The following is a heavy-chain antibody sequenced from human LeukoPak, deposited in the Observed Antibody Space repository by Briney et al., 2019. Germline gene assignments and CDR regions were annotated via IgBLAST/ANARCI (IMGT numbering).Heavy chain of an antibody. CDR3: AREYSTSSTAFDI. CDR2: ISDIGSI. CDR1: GGSISSYY. V-gene: IGHV4-59*12. Sequence: SETLSLTCTVSGGSISSYYWSWIRQPPGKGLEWIAYISDIGSINYNPSLKSRVTISLDTSKNQFSLRLSSVTAADTAVYYCAREYSTSSTAFDIWGQGTMVTVSS. D-gene: IGHD6-6*01. J-gene: IGHJ3*02.